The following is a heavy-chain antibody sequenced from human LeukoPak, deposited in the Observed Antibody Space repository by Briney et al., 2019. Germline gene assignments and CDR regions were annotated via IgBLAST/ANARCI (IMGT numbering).Heavy chain of an antibody. V-gene: IGHV1-69*02. D-gene: IGHD6-19*01. J-gene: IGHJ4*02. CDR2: IIPILRIT. CDR1: GGTFTNYT. Sequence: SVKVSCKASGGTFTNYTINWVRQVPGQGLEWMGRIIPILRITTYARKFHDRVTIAADKSTRTAYIVVSSLTSEDTAVYYCAREAPESEPIPMTGTNYFDYWGQGTLVTVSS. CDR3: AREAPESEPIPMTGTNYFDY.